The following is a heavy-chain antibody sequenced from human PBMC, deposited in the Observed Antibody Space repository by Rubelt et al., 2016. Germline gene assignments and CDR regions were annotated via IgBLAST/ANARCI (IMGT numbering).Heavy chain of an antibody. D-gene: IGHD3-16*01. V-gene: IGHV3-21*01. J-gene: IGHJ4*02. CDR1: GFTFSGYF. Sequence: VQLVESGGGLVKPGGSLRLSCAASGFTFSGYFMNWVRQAPGKGLEWVSSISSDSTYIYYADSVKGRFTISRDNAKNSLYLQVNSLRAEDTAVYYCARHGLWSRNAIDYWGQGTLVTVSS. CDR2: ISSDSTYI. CDR3: ARHGLWSRNAIDY.